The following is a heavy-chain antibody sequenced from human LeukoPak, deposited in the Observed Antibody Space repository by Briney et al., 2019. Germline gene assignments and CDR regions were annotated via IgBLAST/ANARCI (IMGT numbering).Heavy chain of an antibody. D-gene: IGHD2-2*01. Sequence: SETLSLTCAVYGGSFSGYYWSWIRQPPGKGLEWIGEINHSGSTNYNPSLKSRVTISVDTSKNQFSLKLSSVTAADTAVYYCARGPDCSSTSCSDYWGQGTLVTVSS. V-gene: IGHV4-34*01. CDR1: GGSFSGYY. CDR2: INHSGST. CDR3: ARGPDCSSTSCSDY. J-gene: IGHJ4*02.